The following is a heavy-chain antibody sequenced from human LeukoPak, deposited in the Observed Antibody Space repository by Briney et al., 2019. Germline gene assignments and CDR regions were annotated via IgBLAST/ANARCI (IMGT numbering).Heavy chain of an antibody. J-gene: IGHJ4*02. CDR1: GYASAAFY. CDR2: INPNSVGT. Sequence: PSVKRSCTASGYASAAFYIHWVRPAPGQGREWMGWINPNSVGTNYAKKFQGRVTMTRDTSISTAYMELSRLRSDDTAVYYCARPTSGSYYGYYFDYWGQGTLVTVSS. D-gene: IGHD1-26*01. CDR3: ARPTSGSYYGYYFDY. V-gene: IGHV1-2*02.